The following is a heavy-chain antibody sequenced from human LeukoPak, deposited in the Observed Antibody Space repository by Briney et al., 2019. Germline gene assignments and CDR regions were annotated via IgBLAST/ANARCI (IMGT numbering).Heavy chain of an antibody. Sequence: ASVKVSCKTSGYSFTDYYMHWVRQAPGQGLGWMGWINPNSGGTSSAQKFQGRVTMTRDTSITTVYMEVSWLTSDDTAIYYCARADRLHGGPYLIGPWGQGTLVTVSS. V-gene: IGHV1-2*02. CDR1: GYSFTDYY. CDR3: ARADRLHGGPYLIGP. J-gene: IGHJ5*02. D-gene: IGHD2-21*01. CDR2: INPNSGGT.